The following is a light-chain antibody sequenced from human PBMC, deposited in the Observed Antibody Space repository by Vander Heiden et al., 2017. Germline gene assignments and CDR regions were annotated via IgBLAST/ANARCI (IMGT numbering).Light chain of an antibody. V-gene: IGKV3-20*01. Sequence: VLTQSPGTLSLSPGERATLPCRASRSVSSRFLAWYQQKPGQAPRLLVYDVSTRATGIPDRFSGSGSGTDFTLTIRRLEPEDSAVYYCQQYASSRTFGQGTKVEI. CDR1: RSVSSRF. CDR3: QQYASSRT. J-gene: IGKJ1*01. CDR2: DVS.